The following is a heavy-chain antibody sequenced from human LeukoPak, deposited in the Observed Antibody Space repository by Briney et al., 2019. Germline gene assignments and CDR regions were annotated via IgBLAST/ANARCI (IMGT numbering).Heavy chain of an antibody. Sequence: GESLKISCKGSGYSFREYWIGWVRQMPGKGLEWMGIIYPDDSDTRYSPSFQGQVTISADKSINTAYLQWSSLKASGTAMYYCAKYYYDRSVGPFDYWGQGTLVTVSS. J-gene: IGHJ4*02. CDR1: GYSFREYW. CDR3: AKYYYDRSVGPFDY. CDR2: IYPDDSDT. V-gene: IGHV5-51*01. D-gene: IGHD3-22*01.